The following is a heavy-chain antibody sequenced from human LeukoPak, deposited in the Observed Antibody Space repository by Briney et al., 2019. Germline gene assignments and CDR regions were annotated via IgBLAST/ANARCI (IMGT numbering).Heavy chain of an antibody. Sequence: SETLSLTCAVYGGSFSGYYWSWIRQLPGKGLEWIGEINHSGSTNYNPSLKSRVTISVDTSKNQFSLKLSSVTAADTAVYYCARVRNLRNWFDPWGQGTLVTVSS. V-gene: IGHV4-34*01. CDR3: ARVRNLRNWFDP. J-gene: IGHJ5*02. CDR1: GGSFSGYY. CDR2: INHSGST.